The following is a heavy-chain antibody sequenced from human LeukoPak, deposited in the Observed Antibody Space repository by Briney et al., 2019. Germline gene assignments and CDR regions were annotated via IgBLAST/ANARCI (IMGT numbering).Heavy chain of an antibody. CDR2: IYTSGST. CDR3: ARDSLTVVVPAAPPSWFDP. Sequence: SETLSLTCTVSGGSISSYYWSWIRQPAGKGLEWIGRIYTSGSTNYNPSLKSRVTMSVDTSKNQFSPKLSSVTAADTAVYYCARDSLTVVVPAAPPSWFDPWGQGTLVTVSS. D-gene: IGHD2-2*01. J-gene: IGHJ5*02. V-gene: IGHV4-4*07. CDR1: GGSISSYY.